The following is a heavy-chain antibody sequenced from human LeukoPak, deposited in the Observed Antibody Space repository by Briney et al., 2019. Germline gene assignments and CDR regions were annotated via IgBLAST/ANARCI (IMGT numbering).Heavy chain of an antibody. V-gene: IGHV3-20*04. CDR3: ARVWAWGSGNYFDN. D-gene: IGHD7-27*01. Sequence: RPGGSLRLSCAASGFTFDAFGMTWVRQAPGKGLEWVSAIRGDAGSTGYADSVKGRFTISRDNAKNSLYLQMKSLRVEDTALYYCARVWAWGSGNYFDNWGQGTLVTVSS. J-gene: IGHJ4*02. CDR2: IRGDAGST. CDR1: GFTFDAFG.